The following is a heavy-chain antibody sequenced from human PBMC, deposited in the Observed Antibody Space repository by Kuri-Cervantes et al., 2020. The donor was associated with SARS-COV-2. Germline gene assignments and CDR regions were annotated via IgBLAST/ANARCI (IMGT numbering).Heavy chain of an antibody. CDR2: IYSGGST. CDR3: ATDTAMVDY. V-gene: IGHV3-66*01. Sequence: GESLKISCAASGFTFSSYWMSWVRQAPGKGLEWVSVIYSGGSTYYADSVKGRFTISRGNARNSLSLQMNSLRAEDTAMYYRATDTAMVDYWGQGTLVTVSS. D-gene: IGHD5-18*01. J-gene: IGHJ4*02. CDR1: GFTFSSYW.